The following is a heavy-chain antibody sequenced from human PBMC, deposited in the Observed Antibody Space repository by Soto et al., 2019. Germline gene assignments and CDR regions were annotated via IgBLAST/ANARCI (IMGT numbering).Heavy chain of an antibody. CDR3: VCGTNANGGIMAY. Sequence: GGSLRLSCVASGISVIGYSMNWVRQAPGKGPEWLSYVDGGTVYTYYADSAKGRFTISRDNSKNSLYLQMNSLRDEDTALYYCVCGTNANGGIMAYWGQGTLVTVSS. D-gene: IGHD1-1*01. J-gene: IGHJ4*02. V-gene: IGHV3-48*02. CDR1: GISVIGYS. CDR2: VDGGTVYT.